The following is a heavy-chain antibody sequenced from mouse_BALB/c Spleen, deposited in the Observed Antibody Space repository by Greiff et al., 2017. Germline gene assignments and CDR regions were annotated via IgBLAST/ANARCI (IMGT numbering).Heavy chain of an antibody. CDR1: VYSITSDYA. V-gene: IGHV3-2*02. CDR2: ISYSGST. Sequence: EVQLQESGPGLVKPSQSLSLTCTVTVYSITSDYAWNWIRQFPGNKLEWMGYISYSGSTSYNPSLKSRISITRDTSKNQFFLQLNSVTTEDTATYYCAEARAWFAYWGQGTLVTVSA. CDR3: AEARAWFAY. J-gene: IGHJ3*01.